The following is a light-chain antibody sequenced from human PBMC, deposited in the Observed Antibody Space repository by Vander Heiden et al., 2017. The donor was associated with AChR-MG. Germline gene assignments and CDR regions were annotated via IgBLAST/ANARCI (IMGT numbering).Light chain of an antibody. V-gene: IGLV2-8*01. CDR3: SSYAGSNNLV. CDR2: EVS. J-gene: IGLJ2*01. Sequence: QSALTPPPSASGSPGQSVTFSCTGTSSDVGGYDFVSWYQQHPGKAPKLIIYEVSERPSGVPDRFSGSKSGNTASLTVSGLQADDEADYYCSSYAGSNNLVFGGGTKLTVL. CDR1: SSDVGGYDF.